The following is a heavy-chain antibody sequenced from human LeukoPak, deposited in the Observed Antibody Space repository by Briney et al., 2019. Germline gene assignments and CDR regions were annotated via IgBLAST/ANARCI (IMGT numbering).Heavy chain of an antibody. CDR3: ASTSGYCSGGNCYSAFDY. CDR2: IYYSGST. V-gene: IGHV4-59*01. D-gene: IGHD2-15*01. CDR1: GGSISPYY. Sequence: SETLSLTCTVSGGSISPYYWSWIRQPPGKGLEWIGYIYYSGSTNYNPSLKSRLTISVDTSNNRFSLKLSSVTAADTAVYYCASTSGYCSGGNCYSAFDYWGQGTLVTVSS. J-gene: IGHJ4*02.